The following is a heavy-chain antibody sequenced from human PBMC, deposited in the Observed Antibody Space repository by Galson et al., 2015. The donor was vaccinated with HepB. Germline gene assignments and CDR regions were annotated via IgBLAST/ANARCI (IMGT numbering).Heavy chain of an antibody. CDR2: IIPIFGTA. Sequence: SVKVSCKASGGTFSSYATSWVRQAPGQGLEWMGGIIPIFGTANYAQKFQGRVTITADKSTSTAYMELSSLRSEDTAVYYCATEAYYGSGSYHSGWGQGTLVTVSS. CDR3: ATEAYYGSGSYHSG. CDR1: GGTFSSYA. J-gene: IGHJ4*02. V-gene: IGHV1-69*06. D-gene: IGHD3-10*01.